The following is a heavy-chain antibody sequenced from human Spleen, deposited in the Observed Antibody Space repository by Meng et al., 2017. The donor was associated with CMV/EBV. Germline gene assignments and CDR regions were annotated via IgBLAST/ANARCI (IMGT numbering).Heavy chain of an antibody. V-gene: IGHV3-15*01. J-gene: IGHJ6*02. Sequence: GESLKISCAASGFTFNDAWMSWVRQAPGKGLEWVGRIKSIIDGGTTDHAAPVKGRFTISRDDSTNTLYLQMNSLKTEDTAVYYCATVGAVTTPSGMDVWGQGTTVTVSS. CDR1: GFTFNDAW. CDR2: IKSIIDGGTT. D-gene: IGHD4-11*01. CDR3: ATVGAVTTPSGMDV.